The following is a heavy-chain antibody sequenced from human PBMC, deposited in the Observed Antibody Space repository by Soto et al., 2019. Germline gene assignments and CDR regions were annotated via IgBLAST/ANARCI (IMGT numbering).Heavy chain of an antibody. V-gene: IGHV4-39*01. CDR3: ARQGIYYDFWSGYYRYNWFDP. CDR2: IYYSGST. Sequence: PSETLSLTCTVSGGSISSSSYYWGWIRQPPGKGLEWIGSIYYSGSTYYNPSLKSRVTISVDTSKNQFSLKLSSVTAADTAVYYCARQGIYYDFWSGYYRYNWFDPWGQGTLVTVSS. J-gene: IGHJ5*02. CDR1: GGSISSSSYY. D-gene: IGHD3-3*01.